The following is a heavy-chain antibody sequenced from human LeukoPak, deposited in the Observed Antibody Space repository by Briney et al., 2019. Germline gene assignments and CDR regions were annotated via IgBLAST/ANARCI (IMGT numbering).Heavy chain of an antibody. CDR3: ASSSGWEFDY. V-gene: IGHV1-46*01. D-gene: IGHD6-19*01. Sequence: GASAKVSSQASGYLFISYYMHWVRQAPGQGLEWMGIINPSGGSTSYAQKFQGRVTMTRDTSTSTVYMELSSLRSEDTAVYYCASSSGWEFDYWGQGTLVTVSS. CDR2: INPSGGST. CDR1: GYLFISYY. J-gene: IGHJ4*02.